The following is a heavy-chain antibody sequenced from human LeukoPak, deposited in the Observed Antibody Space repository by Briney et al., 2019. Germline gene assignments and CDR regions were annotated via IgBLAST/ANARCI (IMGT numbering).Heavy chain of an antibody. CDR3: ARVQAVGVPVAIDAYYSYGMDV. CDR2: FIPMVGVE. V-gene: IGHV1-69*04. CDR1: GGTFSRNA. J-gene: IGHJ6*02. D-gene: IGHD2-15*01. Sequence: ASVKVSCKASGGTFSRNAISWVRQAPGQGLEWMGRFIPMVGVETYAQSFQGRVTITADRSTSTAYMELSSLRSEDTAVHYCARVQAVGVPVAIDAYYSYGMDVWGQGTAVTVSS.